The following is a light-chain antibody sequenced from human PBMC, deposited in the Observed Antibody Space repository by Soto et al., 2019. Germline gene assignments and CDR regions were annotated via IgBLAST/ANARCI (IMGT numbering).Light chain of an antibody. CDR1: SSDVGGYNY. V-gene: IGLV2-14*01. CDR3: SSYTSSSTSV. CDR2: DVS. Sequence: QSALTQPASVSGSPGQSITISCTGTSSDVGGYNYVSWYQQHPGKAPKLMIYDVSNRPSGVSNRCSGSKSGNTASLTISGLQAEDEADYYCSSYTSSSTSVFGTGTKLTVL. J-gene: IGLJ1*01.